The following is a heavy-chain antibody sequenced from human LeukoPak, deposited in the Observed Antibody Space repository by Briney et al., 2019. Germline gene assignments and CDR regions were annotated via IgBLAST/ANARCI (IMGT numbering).Heavy chain of an antibody. CDR3: ASIAARRYWYFDL. Sequence: SETRSLTCTVSGGPISSYYWSWIRQPPGKGLEWIGYIYYSGSTNYNPSLKSRVTISVDTSKNQFSLKLSSVTAADTAVYYCASIAARRYWYFDLWGRGTLVTVSS. V-gene: IGHV4-59*01. CDR2: IYYSGST. D-gene: IGHD6-6*01. J-gene: IGHJ2*01. CDR1: GGPISSYY.